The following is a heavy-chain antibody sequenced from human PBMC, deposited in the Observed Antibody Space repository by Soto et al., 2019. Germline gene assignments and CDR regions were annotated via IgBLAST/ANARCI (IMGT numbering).Heavy chain of an antibody. CDR1: GGSISSGGCY. Sequence: SETLSLTCTVSGGSISSGGCYWSWIRQYPGRGLEWIGHIYYSGSTYYNPSLKSRLTISLDTSKNQFSLKLTPVTAADTAVYYCARDTYNSDSGGYYQYYFDYWGQGTLVTVSS. J-gene: IGHJ4*02. CDR2: IYYSGST. CDR3: ARDTYNSDSGGYYQYYFDY. V-gene: IGHV4-31*03. D-gene: IGHD3-22*01.